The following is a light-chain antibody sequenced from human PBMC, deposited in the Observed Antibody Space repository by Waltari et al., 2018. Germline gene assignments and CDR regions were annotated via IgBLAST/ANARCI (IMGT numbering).Light chain of an antibody. CDR3: SSYMDTTALEL. V-gene: IGLV2-14*03. J-gene: IGLJ2*01. Sequence: QSALTQPASVSGSPGQSITLSCTGTSSDIGSYNYVSWYQQHPGKAPKLIIFDVTNRPSGVSNRFSGSKSGNTASLSISGLQGEDEADYYCSSYMDTTALELFGGGTSLTVL. CDR2: DVT. CDR1: SSDIGSYNY.